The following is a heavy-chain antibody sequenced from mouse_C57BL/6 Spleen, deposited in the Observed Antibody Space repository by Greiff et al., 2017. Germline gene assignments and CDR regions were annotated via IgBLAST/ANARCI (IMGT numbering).Heavy chain of an antibody. Sequence: VQLQQSGPELVKPGASVKMSCKASGYTFPDYNMHWVKQSHGKSLEWIGYINPNNGGTSYNQKFKGKATLTVNKSSSTAYMELRSLTSEDSAVYYCASITTVVATRYFDVWGTGTTVTVSS. CDR3: ASITTVVATRYFDV. CDR1: GYTFPDYN. V-gene: IGHV1-22*01. J-gene: IGHJ1*03. CDR2: INPNNGGT. D-gene: IGHD1-1*01.